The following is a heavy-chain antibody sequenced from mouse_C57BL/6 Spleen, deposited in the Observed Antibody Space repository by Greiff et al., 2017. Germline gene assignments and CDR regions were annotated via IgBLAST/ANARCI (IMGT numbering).Heavy chain of an antibody. Sequence: EVKVVESGGGLVKPGGSLKLSCAASGFTFSDYGMHWVRQAPEKGLEWVAYISSGSSTIYYADTVKGRFTISRDNAKNTLFLQMTSLRSEDTAMYYCARLTTVVKDAMDYWGQGTLVTVSA. V-gene: IGHV5-17*01. D-gene: IGHD1-1*01. CDR1: GFTFSDYG. CDR3: ARLTTVVKDAMDY. CDR2: ISSGSSTI. J-gene: IGHJ3*01.